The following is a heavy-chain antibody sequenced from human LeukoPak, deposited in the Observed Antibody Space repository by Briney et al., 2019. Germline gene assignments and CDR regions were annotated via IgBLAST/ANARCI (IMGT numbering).Heavy chain of an antibody. J-gene: IGHJ4*02. CDR2: IYYSGST. D-gene: IGHD6-13*01. CDR1: GGSISSGDYY. CDR3: ARHLGYSSNPNFDY. Sequence: SETLSLTCTVSGGSISSGDYYWSWIRQPPGKGLEWIGYIYYSGSTNYNPSLKSRVTISVDTSKKQFSLRLSSVTAADTAVYYCARHLGYSSNPNFDYWGQGTLVTVSS. V-gene: IGHV4-30-4*01.